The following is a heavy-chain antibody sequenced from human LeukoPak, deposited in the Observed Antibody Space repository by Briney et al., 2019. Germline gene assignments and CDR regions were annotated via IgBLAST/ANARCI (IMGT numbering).Heavy chain of an antibody. CDR2: ISGGGGST. Sequence: PGGSLRLSCTPSGFTFTNYGMNGPRHAPGKGLEGVSVISGGGGSTYYADSVKGRFTISRDNYKNTLYLQMNSLRAEDTAVYYCAKRYYYDSSGYGDDYWGQGTLVTVSS. J-gene: IGHJ4*02. D-gene: IGHD3-22*01. V-gene: IGHV3-23*01. CDR3: AKRYYYDSSGYGDDY. CDR1: GFTFTNYG.